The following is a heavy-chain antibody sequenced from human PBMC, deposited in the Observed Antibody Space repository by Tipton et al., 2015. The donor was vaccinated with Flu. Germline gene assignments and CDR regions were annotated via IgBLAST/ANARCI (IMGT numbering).Heavy chain of an antibody. CDR2: INHGGST. Sequence: TLSLTCAVYGGSFSGYYWSWIRQPPGKGLEWIGEINHGGSTNYNKSLKSRVTVSVDTSMNQFSLKLRSVTAADTAVYYCARVSPRRITAIVVTMLPEGYFDYWAQGTLVTVSS. CDR3: ARVSPRRITAIVVTMLPEGYFDY. CDR1: GGSFSGYY. J-gene: IGHJ4*02. V-gene: IGHV4-34*01. D-gene: IGHD3-22*01.